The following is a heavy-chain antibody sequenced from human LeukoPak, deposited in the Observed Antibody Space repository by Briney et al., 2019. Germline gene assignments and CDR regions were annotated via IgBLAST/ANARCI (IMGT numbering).Heavy chain of an antibody. D-gene: IGHD3-16*01. Sequence: GGSLRLSCAASGFTFSSYSMNWVRQAPGKGLEWVSSISSSSSYIYYADSVKGRFTISRDNAKNSLYLQMNSLRAEDTAVYYCARPLFGGAFDIWGQGTMVTVSS. CDR3: ARPLFGGAFDI. CDR2: ISSSSSYI. CDR1: GFTFSSYS. V-gene: IGHV3-21*01. J-gene: IGHJ3*02.